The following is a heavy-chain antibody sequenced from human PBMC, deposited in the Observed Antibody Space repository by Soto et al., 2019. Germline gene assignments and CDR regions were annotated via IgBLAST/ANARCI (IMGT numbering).Heavy chain of an antibody. Sequence: SETLSLTCTVSGGSISSYYWSWIRQPPGKGLEWIGYIYYSGRTNYNPSLKSRVTISVDTSKNQFSLKLSSVTAPDTAVYYCARDRGGITGTETYYYYDGMDVWGQGTTVTVSS. CDR1: GGSISSYY. J-gene: IGHJ6*02. V-gene: IGHV4-59*01. CDR3: ARDRGGITGTETYYYYDGMDV. D-gene: IGHD1-7*01. CDR2: IYYSGRT.